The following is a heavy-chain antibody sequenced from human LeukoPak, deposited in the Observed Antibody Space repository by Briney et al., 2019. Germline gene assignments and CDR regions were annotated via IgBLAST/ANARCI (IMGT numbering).Heavy chain of an antibody. CDR2: ISYDGNHI. J-gene: IGHJ4*02. Sequence: GGSLRLSCAASGFVFRSYPMQWVRQAPGKGLEWVTLISYDGNHIFYADSVKGRFTISRDNSKNTLYLQMNGLRPEDTAVYYCETAIQLRPFWGQGTLVTVSS. V-gene: IGHV3-30*04. CDR3: ETAIQLRPF. D-gene: IGHD1-1*01. CDR1: GFVFRSYP.